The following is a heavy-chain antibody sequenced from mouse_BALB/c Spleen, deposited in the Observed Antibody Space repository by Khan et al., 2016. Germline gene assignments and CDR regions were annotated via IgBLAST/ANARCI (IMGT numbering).Heavy chain of an antibody. CDR3: ARENDRYYFDY. CDR1: GFTFSTYG. D-gene: IGHD2-14*01. CDR2: INSNGGST. Sequence: EVELVESGGGLVQPGGSLKLSCAASGFTFSTYGMSCFRQTPDKRLELVATINSNGGSTYYPDTVKGRFTISRDTAKNTLYLQMSCLKSEDTAMYYCARENDRYYFDYWGQGTTLTLSA. V-gene: IGHV5-6-3*01. J-gene: IGHJ2*01.